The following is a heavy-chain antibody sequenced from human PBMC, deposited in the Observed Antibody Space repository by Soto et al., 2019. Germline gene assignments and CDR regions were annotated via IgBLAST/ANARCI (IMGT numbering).Heavy chain of an antibody. CDR2: IYYSGST. Sequence: PSETLSLTCTVSGVSISSYYWSWIRQPPGKGLEWIGYIYYSGSTNYNPSLKSRVTISVDTSKNQFSLKLSSVTAADTAVYYCERGFKWPNFDYWGQGTQVTVSS. J-gene: IGHJ4*02. V-gene: IGHV4-59*01. CDR3: ERGFKWPNFDY. D-gene: IGHD5-12*01. CDR1: GVSISSYY.